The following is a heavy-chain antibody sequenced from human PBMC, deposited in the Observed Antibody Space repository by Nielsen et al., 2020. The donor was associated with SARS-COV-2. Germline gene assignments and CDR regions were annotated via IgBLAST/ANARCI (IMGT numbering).Heavy chain of an antibody. V-gene: IGHV3-7*01. Sequence: GGSLRLSCAASGFTFSSYWMGWVRQAPGKGLEWVANIKQDGSEKYYVDSVKGRFTISSDNAKNSLYLQMNSPRAEDTAVYYCARDRRRRDGWGLFDYWGQGTLVTVSS. D-gene: IGHD5-24*01. J-gene: IGHJ4*02. CDR2: IKQDGSEK. CDR3: ARDRRRRDGWGLFDY. CDR1: GFTFSSYW.